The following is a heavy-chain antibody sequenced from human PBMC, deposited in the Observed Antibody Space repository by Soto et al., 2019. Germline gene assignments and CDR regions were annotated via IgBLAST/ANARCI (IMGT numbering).Heavy chain of an antibody. D-gene: IGHD3-10*01. V-gene: IGHV1-69*06. CDR1: GGTFSSYA. J-gene: IGHJ4*02. Sequence: ASVKVSCKASGGTFSSYAISWVRQAPGQGLEWMGGIIPIFGTANYAQKFQGRVTITADKSTSTAYMELSSLRSEDTAVYYCARGFYYGSGEGVFDYWGQGTLVTVSS. CDR3: ARGFYYGSGEGVFDY. CDR2: IIPIFGTA.